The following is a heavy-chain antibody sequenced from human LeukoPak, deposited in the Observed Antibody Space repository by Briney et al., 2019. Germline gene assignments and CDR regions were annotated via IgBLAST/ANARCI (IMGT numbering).Heavy chain of an antibody. CDR2: MREDGTEI. V-gene: IGHV3-7*01. Sequence: GGSLRLSCAASGFPFNVQTMSWVRQAPGKGPDWVASMREDGTEIHYVDSVKGRFTISRDNFKKSVYLQMNSLRDEDTAVYCCVRGGATGGRFENWGQGTLVTVSS. D-gene: IGHD1-26*01. CDR1: GFPFNVQT. J-gene: IGHJ4*02. CDR3: VRGGATGGRFEN.